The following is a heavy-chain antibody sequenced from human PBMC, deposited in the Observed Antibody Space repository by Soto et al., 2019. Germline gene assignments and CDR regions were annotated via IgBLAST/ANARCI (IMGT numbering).Heavy chain of an antibody. Sequence: GGSLRLSCAASGFIFSNHAMSWVRQVPGKGLEWVSGISAGGNLIYYADSVRGRFTMSRDNSKNMLYLQTNSLRAEDTAVYFCAKRQGIGAAAKNFDFWGQGARVTVSS. CDR1: GFIFSNHA. D-gene: IGHD6-13*01. V-gene: IGHV3-23*01. J-gene: IGHJ4*02. CDR2: ISAGGNLI. CDR3: AKRQGIGAAAKNFDF.